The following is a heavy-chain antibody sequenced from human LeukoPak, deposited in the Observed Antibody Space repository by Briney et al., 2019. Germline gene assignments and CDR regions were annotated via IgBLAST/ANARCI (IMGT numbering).Heavy chain of an antibody. V-gene: IGHV3-48*03. D-gene: IGHD1-1*01. CDR3: ARPPDNYYYYYYMDV. CDR1: GFTFSSYE. CDR2: ISSSGSSI. Sequence: GGSLRLSCAASGFTFSSYEMNWVRQAPGKGLEWVSYISSSGSSIYYADSVKGRFTISRDNAKNSLYLQMNSLRAEDTAVYYCARPPDNYYYYYYMDVWGKGTTVTVSS. J-gene: IGHJ6*03.